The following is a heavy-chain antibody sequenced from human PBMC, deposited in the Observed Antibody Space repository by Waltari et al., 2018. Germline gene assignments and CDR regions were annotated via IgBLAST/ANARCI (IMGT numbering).Heavy chain of an antibody. Sequence: EVQLVGSGGGLVKPGGSLRLSCAASGFTFSSYTMNWVRQAQGKGLYWLSSISSGSSYIYYADSVKGRFTISRDNAKNSLYLQMNSLRVEDTAVYYCAREWGVMVGTAGFYFDYWGQGALVTVSS. CDR3: AREWGVMVGTAGFYFDY. V-gene: IGHV3-21*01. J-gene: IGHJ4*02. CDR2: ISSGSSYI. D-gene: IGHD2-15*01. CDR1: GFTFSSYT.